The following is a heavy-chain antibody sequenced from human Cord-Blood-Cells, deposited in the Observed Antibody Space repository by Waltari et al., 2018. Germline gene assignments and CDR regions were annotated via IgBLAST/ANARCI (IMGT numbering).Heavy chain of an antibody. Sequence: QLQLQESGPGLVKPSETLALTCTVSGGSIRSSSYYWGWNRQPPGKGLEWIGSIYYSGSTYYNPSLKSRVTISVDTSKNQFSLKLSSVTAADTAVYYCARGAVAGTVFDYWGQGTLVTVSS. CDR1: GGSIRSSSYY. J-gene: IGHJ4*02. CDR2: IYYSGST. V-gene: IGHV4-39*01. CDR3: ARGAVAGTVFDY. D-gene: IGHD6-19*01.